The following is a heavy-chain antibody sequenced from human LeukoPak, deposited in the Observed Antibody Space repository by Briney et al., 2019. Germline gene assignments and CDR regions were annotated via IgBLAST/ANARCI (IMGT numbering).Heavy chain of an antibody. CDR3: ARDPLNSSGWYKEFDY. J-gene: IGHJ4*02. CDR1: GFTFSSYW. Sequence: GGSLRLSCAASGFTFSSYWMHWVRQAPGKGLVWVSRINTDGSSTNYADSVKGRFTISRDNAKNTPYLQMNSLTAEDTAVYYCARDPLNSSGWYKEFDYWGQGTLVTVSS. D-gene: IGHD6-19*01. CDR2: INTDGSST. V-gene: IGHV3-74*01.